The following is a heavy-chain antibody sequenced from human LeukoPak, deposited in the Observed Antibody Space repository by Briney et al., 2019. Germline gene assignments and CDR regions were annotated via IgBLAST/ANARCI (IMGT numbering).Heavy chain of an antibody. V-gene: IGHV3-7*01. CDR3: ARDSFETDIDY. CDR1: GFAFRRYW. J-gene: IGHJ4*02. D-gene: IGHD1-14*01. CDR2: IKEDGSEK. Sequence: GGSLRLSCAASGFAFRRYWMSWVRQAPGKGLECVANIKEDGSEKYYVDSMKGRFTISRDDAKNSLYLQMNNLRAEDTAVYYCARDSFETDIDYWGQGTLVTVSS.